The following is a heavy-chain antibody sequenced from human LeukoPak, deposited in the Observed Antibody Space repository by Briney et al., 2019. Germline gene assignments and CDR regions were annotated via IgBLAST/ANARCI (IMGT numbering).Heavy chain of an antibody. CDR1: GYTFTSYD. J-gene: IGHJ2*01. CDR3: AIQTSVTTGSRYFDL. CDR2: MNPNSGDT. Sequence: GASVKVSCKASGYTFTSYDINWVRQATGQGLEWMGWMNPNSGDTGYAQKFQGRVTISRNTSITTSYMELSSLGSDDTAVYYCAIQTSVTTGSRYFDLWGRGTLVTVSS. V-gene: IGHV1-8*03. D-gene: IGHD4-17*01.